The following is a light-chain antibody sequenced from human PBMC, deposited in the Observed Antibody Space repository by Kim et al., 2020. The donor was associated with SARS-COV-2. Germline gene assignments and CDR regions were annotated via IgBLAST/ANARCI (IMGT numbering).Light chain of an antibody. CDR2: GAS. CDR3: QQYDKRPQT. Sequence: ETVMTQSPATLSVSPGGSATLSCTASESVSSNVAWYQQNPGQAPRLLIYGASTRASGIPSRFSGSGSGTEFTLTISSLQSEDFVVYYCQQYDKRPQTFGQGTKVDIK. V-gene: IGKV3-15*01. CDR1: ESVSSN. J-gene: IGKJ1*01.